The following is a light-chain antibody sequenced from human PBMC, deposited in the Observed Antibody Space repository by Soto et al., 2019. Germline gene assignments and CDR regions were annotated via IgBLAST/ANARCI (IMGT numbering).Light chain of an antibody. Sequence: EIVLTQSPATLSLSPGERATLSCRASQSVISYLAWYQQKPGQAPRLLIYGASNRATGIPARFSGSGSGTDFTLTISSLEPEDFAVYYCQQRSNWPPITFGQGTRLEIK. CDR1: QSVISY. J-gene: IGKJ5*01. CDR3: QQRSNWPPIT. V-gene: IGKV3-11*01. CDR2: GAS.